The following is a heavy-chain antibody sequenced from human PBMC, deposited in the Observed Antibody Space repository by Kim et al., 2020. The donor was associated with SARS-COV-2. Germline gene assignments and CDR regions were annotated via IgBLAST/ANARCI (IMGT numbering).Heavy chain of an antibody. CDR3: AVLPTYFNVLTGYPLDY. Sequence: VQGRFTISRDNSTNRLYMQRNSLRAEDTAVYYCAVLPTYFNVLTGYPLDYWGQGTMVTVSS. J-gene: IGHJ4*02. D-gene: IGHD3-9*01. V-gene: IGHV3-23*01.